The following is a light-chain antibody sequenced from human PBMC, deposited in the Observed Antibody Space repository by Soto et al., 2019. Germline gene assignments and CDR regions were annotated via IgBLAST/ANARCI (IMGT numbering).Light chain of an antibody. CDR3: QQYSSYWT. CDR2: GVY. Sequence: DIVMTQSPLSRPVTPGEPASISCRSSQILLHSNGYNYLDWYLQKPGQSPQLLISGVYSRAAGIPDRFSGSGSGTEFTLTISRLQPDDFATYYCQQYSSYWTFGQGTKVDIK. CDR1: QILLHSNGYNY. V-gene: IGKV2-28*01. J-gene: IGKJ1*01.